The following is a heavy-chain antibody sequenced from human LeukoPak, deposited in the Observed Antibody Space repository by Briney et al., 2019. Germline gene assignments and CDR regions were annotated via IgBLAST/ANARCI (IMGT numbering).Heavy chain of an antibody. CDR2: INSDESST. CDR3: ARDQYYDFWSGYSYYFDY. Sequence: GGSLRLSCAASGFTFSSYWMHWVRQAPGKGLVWVSRINSDESSTTYADSVKGRFTISRDNAKNSLYLQMNSLRAEDTAVYYCARDQYYDFWSGYSYYFDYWGQGTLVTVSS. J-gene: IGHJ4*02. D-gene: IGHD3-3*01. V-gene: IGHV3-74*01. CDR1: GFTFSSYW.